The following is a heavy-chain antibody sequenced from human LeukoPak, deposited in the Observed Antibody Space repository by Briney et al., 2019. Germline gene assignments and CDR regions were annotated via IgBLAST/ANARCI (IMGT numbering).Heavy chain of an antibody. CDR2: IIPIFGTA. J-gene: IGHJ4*02. D-gene: IGHD5-12*01. V-gene: IGHV1-69*13. CDR1: GGTFSSYA. Sequence: SVKVSCKASGGTFSSYAISWVRQAPGQGLEWMGGIIPIFGTANYAQKFQGRVTITADESTSTAYMKLSSLRSEDTAVYYCAKTILARGYSGYDYDYFDYWGQGTLVTVSS. CDR3: AKTILARGYSGYDYDYFDY.